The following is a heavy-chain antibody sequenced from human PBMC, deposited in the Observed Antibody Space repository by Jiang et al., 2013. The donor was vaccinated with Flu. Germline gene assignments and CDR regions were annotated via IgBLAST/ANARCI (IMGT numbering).Heavy chain of an antibody. CDR3: ARVAVAGTETFDY. D-gene: IGHD6-19*01. CDR2: INPSGGST. Sequence: CKASGYTFTSYYMHWVRQAPGQGLEWMGIINPSGGSTSYAQKFQGRVTMTRDTSTSTVYMELSSLRSEDTAVYYCARVAVAGTETFDYWGQGTLVTVSS. V-gene: IGHV1-46*03. CDR1: GYTFTSYY. J-gene: IGHJ4*02.